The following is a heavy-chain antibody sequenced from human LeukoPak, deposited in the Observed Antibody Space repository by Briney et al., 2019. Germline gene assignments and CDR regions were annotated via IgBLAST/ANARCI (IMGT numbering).Heavy chain of an antibody. J-gene: IGHJ4*02. Sequence: GGSLRLSCAASGFTFSSYEMNWVRQAPGKGLEWVSYISTSSSPIYYGNSVKGRFTISRDNAKNSLYLQMNSLRAEDTALYYCARRGFYDTSGYLFDHWGQGTLVTVSS. CDR3: ARRGFYDTSGYLFDH. CDR2: ISTSSSPI. D-gene: IGHD3-22*01. CDR1: GFTFSSYE. V-gene: IGHV3-48*03.